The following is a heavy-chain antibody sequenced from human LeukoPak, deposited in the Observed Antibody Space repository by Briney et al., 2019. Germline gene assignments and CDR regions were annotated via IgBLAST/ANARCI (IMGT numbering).Heavy chain of an antibody. V-gene: IGHV4-59*12. CDR1: GGSISGWY. J-gene: IGHJ4*02. Sequence: SETLSLTCAVSGGSISGWYWSWIRQPPGKGLEWIGHIYDSGTTNYNPSLKSRVTISVDTSKNQFSLKLSSVTAADTAVYYCAREGGDSSGYYHDYWGQGTLVTVSS. CDR2: IYDSGTT. D-gene: IGHD3-22*01. CDR3: AREGGDSSGYYHDY.